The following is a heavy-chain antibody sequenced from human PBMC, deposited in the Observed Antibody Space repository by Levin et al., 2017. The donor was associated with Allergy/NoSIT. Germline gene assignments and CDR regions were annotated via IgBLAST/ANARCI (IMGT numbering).Heavy chain of an antibody. Sequence: GGSLRLSCGASGFTFSTYNMHWVRQAPGKGLEWVAVIWHDGTNKYYVGSVKGRFTVSRDNSKNTLYLQMNSLRAEDTAVYYCARETRYSSSWYTPALDFWGQGTLVTVSS. V-gene: IGHV3-33*01. D-gene: IGHD6-13*01. CDR2: IWHDGTNK. CDR1: GFTFSTYN. J-gene: IGHJ4*02. CDR3: ARETRYSSSWYTPALDF.